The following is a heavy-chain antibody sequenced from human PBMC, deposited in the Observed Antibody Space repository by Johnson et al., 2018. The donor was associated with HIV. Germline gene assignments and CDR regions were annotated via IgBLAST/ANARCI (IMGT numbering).Heavy chain of an antibody. CDR1: GFTFSSYP. J-gene: IGHJ3*02. CDR2: ISYDGKST. CDR3: AKDRAIAVDDGLDI. D-gene: IGHD6-19*01. Sequence: QVQLVESGGGVVQPEMSLRLACAASGFTFSSYPMHWVRQAPGKGLEWVAVISYDGKSTYYADSVKGRFTISRDNAKNSLYLQMDSLRVEDTALYYCAKDRAIAVDDGLDIWGQGTLVTVSS. V-gene: IGHV3-30*04.